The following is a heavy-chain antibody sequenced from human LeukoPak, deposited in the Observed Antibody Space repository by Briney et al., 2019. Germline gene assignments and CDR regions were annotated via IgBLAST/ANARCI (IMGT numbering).Heavy chain of an antibody. CDR1: GGSISSYY. J-gene: IGHJ4*02. Sequence: SETLSLTCTVSGGSISSYYWSWIRQPPGKGLEWIGYIYYSGSTNYNPSLKSRVTISVDTSKNQFSLKLSSVTAADTAVYYCAREGPGYSSGWYLDYWGQGTLVTVSS. D-gene: IGHD6-19*01. CDR3: AREGPGYSSGWYLDY. V-gene: IGHV4-59*01. CDR2: IYYSGST.